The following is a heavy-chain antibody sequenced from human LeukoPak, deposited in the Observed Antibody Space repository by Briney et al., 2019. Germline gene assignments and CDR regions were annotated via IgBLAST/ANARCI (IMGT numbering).Heavy chain of an antibody. Sequence: GASVKVSCTASGYTFTSYGISWVRQAPGQGLEWMGWISAYNGNTDYAQKLQGRVNMTTDTSTSTAYMELRSLRSDDTAVYYCARGGRFGDLLLAGYYYYYMDVWGKGTTVTVSS. V-gene: IGHV1-18*01. CDR2: ISAYNGNT. CDR1: GYTFTSYG. D-gene: IGHD3-10*01. CDR3: ARGGRFGDLLLAGYYYYYMDV. J-gene: IGHJ6*03.